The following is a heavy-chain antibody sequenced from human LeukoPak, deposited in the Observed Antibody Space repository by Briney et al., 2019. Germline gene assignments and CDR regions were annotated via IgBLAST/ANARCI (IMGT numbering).Heavy chain of an antibody. D-gene: IGHD3-22*01. CDR2: IIPIFGTA. CDR3: ASCLGEAYYYDSSGYYSPFDY. J-gene: IGHJ4*02. CDR1: GGTFSSYA. V-gene: IGHV1-69*06. Sequence: SVKVSCKASGGTFSSYAISWVRQAPGQGLEWMGRIIPIFGTANYAQKFQGRVTITADKSTSTAYMELSSLRSEDTAVYYCASCLGEAYYYDSSGYYSPFDYWGQGTLVTVSS.